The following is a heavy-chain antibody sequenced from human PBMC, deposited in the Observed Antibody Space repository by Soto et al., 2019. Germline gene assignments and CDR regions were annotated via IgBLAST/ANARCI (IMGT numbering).Heavy chain of an antibody. Sequence: QVQLVESGGGVVQPGRSLRLSCAASGFTFSSYGMHWVRQAPGKGLEWVAVISYDGSNKYYADSVKGRFTISIDNSKNTLFLQMNSLRIEDTAVYYCANLYGHWHDYWGPVTLVTLS. J-gene: IGHJ4*02. CDR3: ANLYGHWHDY. D-gene: IGHD4-17*01. V-gene: IGHV3-30*18. CDR2: ISYDGSNK. CDR1: GFTFSSYG.